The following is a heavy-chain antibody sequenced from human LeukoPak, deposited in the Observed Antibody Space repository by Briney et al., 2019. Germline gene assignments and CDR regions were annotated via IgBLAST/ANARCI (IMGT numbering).Heavy chain of an antibody. CDR3: ATSPSNYGMDV. CDR1: GGTFSSYA. V-gene: IGHV1-69*04. D-gene: IGHD6-6*01. Sequence: SVKVSCKASGGTFSSYAISWVRQAPGQGLEWMGRIIPILGIANYAQKFQGRVTITADKSTSTAYMELSSLRSEDTAVYYCATSPSNYGMDVWGQGTTVTVSS. CDR2: IIPILGIA. J-gene: IGHJ6*02.